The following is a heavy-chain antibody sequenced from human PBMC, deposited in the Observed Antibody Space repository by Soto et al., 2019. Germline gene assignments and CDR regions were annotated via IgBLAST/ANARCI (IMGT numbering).Heavy chain of an antibody. CDR3: ARDPYITIFGVAPMDV. Sequence: GGSLRLSCAASGFTFSSYSMNWVRQAPGKGLEWVSYISSSSSTIYYADSVKGRFTISRDNAKNSLYLQMNSLRDEDTAVYYCARDPYITIFGVAPMDVWGQGTTVTVSS. D-gene: IGHD3-3*01. CDR2: ISSSSSTI. CDR1: GFTFSSYS. J-gene: IGHJ6*02. V-gene: IGHV3-48*02.